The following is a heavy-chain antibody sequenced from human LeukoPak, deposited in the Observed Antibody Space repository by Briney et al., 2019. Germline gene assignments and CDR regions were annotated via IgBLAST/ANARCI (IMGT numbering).Heavy chain of an antibody. CDR3: ARWCFASCYYLVY. CDR1: GYSISSGYY. CDR2: IYQSVST. J-gene: IGHJ4*02. Sequence: PSETLSLTCAVSGYSISSGYYWAWIRQPPGEGLDWNGRIYQSVSTYHNPTLNTRVTISVDTSKNQCSLNLSSVTAADTAVYCCARWCFASCYYLVYWGQGTLVTVSS. V-gene: IGHV4-38-2*01. D-gene: IGHD2-2*01.